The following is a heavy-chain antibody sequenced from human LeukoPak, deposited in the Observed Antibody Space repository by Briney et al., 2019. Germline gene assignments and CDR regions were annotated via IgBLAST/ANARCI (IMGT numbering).Heavy chain of an antibody. Sequence: SETLSLTCTVSGGSISSSSYYWGWIRQPPGKGLEWIGSIYYSGSTYYNPSLKSRVTMSVDTSKNQFSLKLSSVTAADTAVYYCARTGSSGWYPETWGQGTLVTVSS. J-gene: IGHJ5*02. CDR2: IYYSGST. CDR1: GGSISSSSYY. CDR3: ARTGSSGWYPET. V-gene: IGHV4-39*07. D-gene: IGHD6-19*01.